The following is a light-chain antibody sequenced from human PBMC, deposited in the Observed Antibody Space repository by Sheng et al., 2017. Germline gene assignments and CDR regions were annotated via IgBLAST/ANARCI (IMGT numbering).Light chain of an antibody. J-gene: IGKJ4*01. CDR1: QSFTDGF. Sequence: EVVLTQSPATLSLSPGERATLSCRASQSFTDGFLSWYQQKPGQSPRLLIYDASNRATGIPARFSGSGSGTDFTLTIRSLEPEDFAVYYCQHRSNWPPVVTFGGGTKVEIK. CDR3: QHRSNWPPVVT. CDR2: DAS. V-gene: IGKV3-11*01.